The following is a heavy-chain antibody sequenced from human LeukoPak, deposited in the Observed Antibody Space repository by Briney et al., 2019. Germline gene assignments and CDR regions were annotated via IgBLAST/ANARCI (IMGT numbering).Heavy chain of an antibody. CDR2: IYYSGST. CDR3: ARAGSIWFGEHCYYYYYYMDV. J-gene: IGHJ6*03. D-gene: IGHD3-10*01. CDR1: GGSISSYY. V-gene: IGHV4-59*12. Sequence: SETLSLTCTVSGGSISSYYWSWIRQPPGKGLEWIGYIYYSGSTNYNPSLKSRVTISVDTSKNQFSLKLSSVTAADTAVYYCARAGSIWFGEHCYYYYYYMDVWGKGTTVTVSS.